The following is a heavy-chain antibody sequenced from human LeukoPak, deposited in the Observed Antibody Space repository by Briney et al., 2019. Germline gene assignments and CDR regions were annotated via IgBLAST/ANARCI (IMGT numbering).Heavy chain of an antibody. V-gene: IGHV1-69*05. D-gene: IGHD6-13*01. J-gene: IGHJ4*02. CDR2: IIPIFGTA. Sequence: SVKVSCKASGGTFSSYAISWVRQAPGQGLEWMGGIIPIFGTANYAQKFQGRVTMTRDTSTSTVYMELSSLRSEDTAVYYCARVVGIAAAGRTTANFDYWGQGTLVTVSS. CDR3: ARVVGIAAAGRTTANFDY. CDR1: GGTFSSYA.